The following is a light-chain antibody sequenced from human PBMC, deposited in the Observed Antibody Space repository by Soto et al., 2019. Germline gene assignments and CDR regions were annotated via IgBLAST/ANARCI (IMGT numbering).Light chain of an antibody. J-gene: IGKJ2*01. CDR1: QSVRDN. CDR2: GAS. V-gene: IGKV3-15*01. Sequence: ETLLTQSPATLSVSPGERATLSCRASQSVRDNLAWYQQKPGQAPRLLIYGASTRAPGIPDRFSGSGFGTEFSLTISSLQSEDFAVYYCQQHYDWPPSPFGQGTKLEIK. CDR3: QQHYDWPPSP.